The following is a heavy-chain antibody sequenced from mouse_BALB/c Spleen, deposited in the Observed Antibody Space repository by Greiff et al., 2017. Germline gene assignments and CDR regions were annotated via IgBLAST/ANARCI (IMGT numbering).Heavy chain of an antibody. CDR1: GFTFSSYG. V-gene: IGHV5-6*01. Sequence: EVQLVESGGDLVKPGGSLKLSCAASGFTFSSYGMSWVRQTPDKRLEWVATISSGGSYTYYPDSVKGRFTISRDNAKNTLYLQMSSLKSEDTAMYYCARKELLFDYWGQGTTLTVSS. CDR2: ISSGGSYT. D-gene: IGHD4-1*01. CDR3: ARKELLFDY. J-gene: IGHJ2*01.